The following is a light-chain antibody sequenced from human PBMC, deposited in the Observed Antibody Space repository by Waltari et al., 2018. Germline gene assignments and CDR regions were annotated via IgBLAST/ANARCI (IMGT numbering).Light chain of an antibody. V-gene: IGLV10-54*04. CDR1: SNNAGTQA. CDR3: SAWDSSLSAVV. CDR2: RNN. J-gene: IGLJ2*01. Sequence: QAGLTQPPSVSKGLRQTATLTCTGHSNNAGTQAAAWLQQHQGHPPKLLSYRNNNRPSGISERFSASRSGNTASLTITGLQPEDEADYYCSAWDSSLSAVVFGGGTKLTVL.